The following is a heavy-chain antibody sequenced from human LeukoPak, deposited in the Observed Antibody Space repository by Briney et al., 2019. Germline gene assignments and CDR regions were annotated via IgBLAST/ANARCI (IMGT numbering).Heavy chain of an antibody. CDR3: ARRYYDILTGYYSFDY. D-gene: IGHD3-9*01. CDR2: IYYSGST. Sequence: PSQTLSLTCTVSGGSISSGDYYWSWIRQPPGKGLEWIGYIYYSGSTYYNPSLKSRVTISVDTSKNQFSLKLSSVTAADTAVYYCARRYYDILTGYYSFDYWGREPWSPSPQ. V-gene: IGHV4-30-4*01. J-gene: IGHJ4*02. CDR1: GGSISSGDYY.